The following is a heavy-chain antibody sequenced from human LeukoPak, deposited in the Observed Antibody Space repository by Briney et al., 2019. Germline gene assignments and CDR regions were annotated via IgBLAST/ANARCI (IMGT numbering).Heavy chain of an antibody. Sequence: GGSLRLSCAASGFTFSSYGMHWVRQAPGKGLEWVAVIWYDGSNKYYADSVKGRFTISRDNSKTTLYLQMNSLRAEETAVYYCAKDMYYYDSSGYSPFDYWGQGTLVTVSS. CDR3: AKDMYYYDSSGYSPFDY. CDR1: GFTFSSYG. D-gene: IGHD3-22*01. V-gene: IGHV3-33*06. J-gene: IGHJ4*02. CDR2: IWYDGSNK.